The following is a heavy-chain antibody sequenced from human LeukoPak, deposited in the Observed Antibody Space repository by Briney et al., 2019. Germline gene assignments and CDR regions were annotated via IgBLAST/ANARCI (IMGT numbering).Heavy chain of an antibody. J-gene: IGHJ4*02. CDR2: ISSSGSTI. V-gene: IGHV3-11*04. CDR1: GFTFSDYY. Sequence: GGSLRLSCAASGFTFSDYYMSWIRQAPGKGLEWVSYISSSGSTIYYADSVKGRFTISRDNAKNSLYLQMNSLRAEDTAVYYCARARRMLYESTYFDYWGQGTLVTVSS. D-gene: IGHD2-8*01. CDR3: ARARRMLYESTYFDY.